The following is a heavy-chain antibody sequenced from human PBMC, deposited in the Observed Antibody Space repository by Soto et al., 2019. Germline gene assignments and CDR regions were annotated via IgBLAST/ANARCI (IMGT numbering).Heavy chain of an antibody. Sequence: GESLKISCKGSGYSFTSYWIGWVRQMPGKGLEWMGIIYPGDSDTRYSPSFQGQVTISADKSISTAYLQWSSLKASDTAMYYCARLGRRDGYNYNYYYGMDVRGQGTTVTVSS. CDR1: GYSFTSYW. D-gene: IGHD5-12*01. CDR2: IYPGDSDT. V-gene: IGHV5-51*01. CDR3: ARLGRRDGYNYNYYYGMDV. J-gene: IGHJ6*02.